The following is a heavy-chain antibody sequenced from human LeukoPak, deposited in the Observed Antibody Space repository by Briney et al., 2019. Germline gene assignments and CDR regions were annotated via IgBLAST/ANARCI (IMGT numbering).Heavy chain of an antibody. CDR2: ISSSSLSYI. CDR3: AREVTGTSSWYFDL. Sequence: GGSLRLSCAASGFTFNSYSMNWVRQAPGKGLEWVSSISSSSLSYIYYADSVKGRFTIFRDNAKNSLYLQMNSLRAEDTAVYYCAREVTGTSSWYFDLWGRGTLVTVSS. V-gene: IGHV3-21*01. CDR1: GFTFNSYS. D-gene: IGHD1-7*01. J-gene: IGHJ2*01.